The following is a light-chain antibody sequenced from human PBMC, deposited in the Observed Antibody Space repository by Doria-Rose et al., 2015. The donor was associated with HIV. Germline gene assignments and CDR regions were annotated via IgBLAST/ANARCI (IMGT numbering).Light chain of an antibody. CDR3: HQYGTSWT. Sequence: TQSPGTLSLSPGERATLSCRAGQRFSSTYLAWYQQNPGQAPSLLIYDGSTRATGIPDRFSASGSGTDFTLTINRLEPEDFALYYCHQYGTSWTFGQGTKVEI. J-gene: IGKJ1*01. CDR2: DGS. V-gene: IGKV3-20*01. CDR1: QRFSSTY.